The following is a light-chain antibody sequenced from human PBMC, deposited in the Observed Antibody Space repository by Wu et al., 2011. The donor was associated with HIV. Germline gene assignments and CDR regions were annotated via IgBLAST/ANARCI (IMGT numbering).Light chain of an antibody. CDR1: QSVSSSY. J-gene: IGKJ2*01. Sequence: EDVLTQSPGILSLSPGERATLSCRASQSVSSSYLAWYQQKPGQAPRLLIYGASSRATGIPDGFSGSGSWTDFTLTISRLEPEDFAVYYCQQYGSSPLVTFGQGTKLEIK. CDR3: QQYGSSPLVT. CDR2: GAS. V-gene: IGKV3-20*01.